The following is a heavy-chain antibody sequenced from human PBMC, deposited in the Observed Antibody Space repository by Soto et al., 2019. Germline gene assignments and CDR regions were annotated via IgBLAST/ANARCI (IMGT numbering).Heavy chain of an antibody. CDR3: ARGPRVSSTGTGAH. V-gene: IGHV3-74*01. CDR2: ISDDGSTA. D-gene: IGHD1-1*01. Sequence: PGGSLRLSCGVSGFTFSAYWMHWVRQVPGKGLTWVSRISDDGSTATYADSVKGRFVISRDNAKNSLYLEMNTLRADDSGLYYCARGPRVSSTGTGAHWGRGTLVTVSS. J-gene: IGHJ4*02. CDR1: GFTFSAYW.